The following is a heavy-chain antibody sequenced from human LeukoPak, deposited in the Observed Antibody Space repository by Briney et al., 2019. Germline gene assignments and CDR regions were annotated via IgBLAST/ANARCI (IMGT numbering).Heavy chain of an antibody. D-gene: IGHD3-22*01. CDR2: IYYSGST. CDR1: GGSISIYY. J-gene: IGHJ4*02. Sequence: PSETLSLTCTVSGGSISIYYWSWIRQPPGKGLEWIGYIYYSGSTNYNPSLKSRVTISVDTSKNQFSLKLSSVTAADTAVYYCARDSDSSGYYYQYDYWGQGTLVTVSS. CDR3: ARDSDSSGYYYQYDY. V-gene: IGHV4-59*01.